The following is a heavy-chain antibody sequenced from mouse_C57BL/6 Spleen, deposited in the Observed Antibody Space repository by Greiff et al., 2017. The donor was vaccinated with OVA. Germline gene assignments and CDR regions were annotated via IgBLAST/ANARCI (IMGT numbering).Heavy chain of an antibody. CDR1: GYTFTSYW. CDR3: ASGATVVAYYYAMDD. D-gene: IGHD1-1*01. J-gene: IGHJ4*01. Sequence: QVQLQQPGAELVKPGASVKLSCKASGYTFTSYWMHWVKQRPGQGLEWIGMIHPNSGSTNYNEKFKSKATLTVDKSSSTAYMQLSSLTSEDSAVYYGASGATVVAYYYAMDDWGQGTSVTVAS. CDR2: IHPNSGST. V-gene: IGHV1-64*01.